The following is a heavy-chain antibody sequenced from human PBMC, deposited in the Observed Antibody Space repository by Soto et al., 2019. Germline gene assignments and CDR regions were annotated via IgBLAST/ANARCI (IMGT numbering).Heavy chain of an antibody. CDR1: GGSISSGDYY. V-gene: IGHV4-30-4*01. CDR3: ARDHYYDSSGLNY. J-gene: IGHJ4*02. CDR2: IYYSGST. D-gene: IGHD3-22*01. Sequence: SETLSLTCTVSGGSISSGDYYWSRIRQPPGKGLEWIGYIYYSGSTYYNPSLKGRVTISVDTSKNQFSLKLSSVTAADTAVYYCARDHYYDSSGLNYWGQGTLVTVSS.